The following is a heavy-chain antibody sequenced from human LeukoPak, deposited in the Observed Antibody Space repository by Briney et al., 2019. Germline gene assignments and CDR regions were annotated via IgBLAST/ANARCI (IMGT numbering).Heavy chain of an antibody. CDR1: GYTFTSYY. Sequence: ASVKVSCKASGYTFTSYYMHWVRQAPGQGLEWMGIINPSGGSTSYAQKFQGRVTMTRDMSTSTVYMELSSLRSEDTAVYYCARDRLGDGHHYYYYYMDVWGKGTTVTVSS. CDR3: ARDRLGDGHHYYYYYMDV. J-gene: IGHJ6*03. D-gene: IGHD5-24*01. CDR2: INPSGGST. V-gene: IGHV1-46*01.